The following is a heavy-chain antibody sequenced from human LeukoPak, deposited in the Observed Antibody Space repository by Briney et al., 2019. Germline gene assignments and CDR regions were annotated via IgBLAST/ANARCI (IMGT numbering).Heavy chain of an antibody. Sequence: SETLSLTCTVSGGSISSSTYYWGWIRQPPGKGPEWIGSIYYTGGTNYNPSLKSRVTISLDTSKNQFSLNLRSVTAADTAVYYCASVRGYSSGWYASGFDPWGQGTLVTVSS. J-gene: IGHJ5*02. V-gene: IGHV4-39*07. CDR1: GGSISSSTYY. CDR2: IYYTGGT. D-gene: IGHD6-19*01. CDR3: ASVRGYSSGWYASGFDP.